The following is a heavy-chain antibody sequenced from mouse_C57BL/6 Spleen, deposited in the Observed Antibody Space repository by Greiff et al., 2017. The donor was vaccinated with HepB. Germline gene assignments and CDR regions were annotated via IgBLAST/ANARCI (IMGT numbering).Heavy chain of an antibody. CDR2: IDPANGNT. J-gene: IGHJ1*03. D-gene: IGHD1-1*01. Sequence: VQLKQSVAELVRPGASVKLSCTASGFNIKNTYMHWVKQGPEQGLEWIGRIDPANGNTKYAPKFQGKATITADTSSNTAYLQRSSLTSEDTAIYFCARPPVVARGYFDVWGTGTTVTVSS. CDR1: GFNIKNTY. CDR3: ARPPVVARGYFDV. V-gene: IGHV14-3*01.